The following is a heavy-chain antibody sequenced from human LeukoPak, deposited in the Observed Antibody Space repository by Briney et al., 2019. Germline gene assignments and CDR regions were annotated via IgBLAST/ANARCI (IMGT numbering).Heavy chain of an antibody. CDR2: IYTSGST. Sequence: SETLSLTCTVSGGSISSYYWSWIRQPAGKGLEWIGRIYTSGSTNYNPSLKSRVTISVDKSKNQFSLKLRSVTAADTAVYYCAREGEYDFWSGTWDWFDPWGQGTLVTVSS. D-gene: IGHD3-3*01. V-gene: IGHV4-4*07. CDR3: AREGEYDFWSGTWDWFDP. CDR1: GGSISSYY. J-gene: IGHJ5*02.